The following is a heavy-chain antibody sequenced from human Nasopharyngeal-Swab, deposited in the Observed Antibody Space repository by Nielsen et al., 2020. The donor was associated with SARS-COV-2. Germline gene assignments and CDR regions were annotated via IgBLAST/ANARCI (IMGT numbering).Heavy chain of an antibody. CDR1: GFTFSSYS. J-gene: IGHJ6*02. CDR3: ARAPYSSGWYGDYYYGMDV. Sequence: GESLNISCAASGFTFSSYSMNWVRQAPGKGLEWVSSISSSSSYIYYADSVKGRFTISRDNAKNSLYLQMNSLRAEDTAVYYCARAPYSSGWYGDYYYGMDVWGQGTTVTVSS. V-gene: IGHV3-21*01. D-gene: IGHD6-19*01. CDR2: ISSSSSYI.